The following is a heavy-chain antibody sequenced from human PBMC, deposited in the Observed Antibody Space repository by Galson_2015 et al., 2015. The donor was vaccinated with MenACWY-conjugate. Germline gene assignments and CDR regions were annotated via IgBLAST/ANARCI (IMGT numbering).Heavy chain of an antibody. CDR3: ARDSPSGFGYFQH. Sequence: SETLSLTCTVSGGSISSYYWSWIRQPPGKGLEWIGYIYYSGSTNYNPSLKSRVTISVDTSKNQFSLKLSSVTAADTAVYYCARDSPSGFGYFQHWGQGTLVTVSS. V-gene: IGHV4-59*01. CDR1: GGSISSYY. CDR2: IYYSGST. J-gene: IGHJ1*01. D-gene: IGHD3-10*01.